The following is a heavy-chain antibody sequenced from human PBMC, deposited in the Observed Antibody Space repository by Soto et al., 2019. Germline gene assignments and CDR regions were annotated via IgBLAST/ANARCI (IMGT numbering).Heavy chain of an antibody. V-gene: IGHV3-9*01. CDR2: ISRNRGSI. Sequence: EVQLVESGGALVQPGRSLRLSCAASGFTFDDYAMHWVRQVPGKGLEWVSGISRNRGSIAYADSVKGRFTISRDNAKNSLYLQMNSLRPEDTALYYCAKDTVPIFGVITHFDCWGQGTLVTVSS. CDR3: AKDTVPIFGVITHFDC. J-gene: IGHJ4*02. CDR1: GFTFDDYA. D-gene: IGHD3-3*01.